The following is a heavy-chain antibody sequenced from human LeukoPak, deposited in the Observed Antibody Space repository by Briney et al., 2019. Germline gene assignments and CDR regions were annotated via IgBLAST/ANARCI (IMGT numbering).Heavy chain of an antibody. Sequence: ASVKVSYKASGYTFTSYGISWVRQAPGQGLEWMGWISAYNGNTNYAQKLQGRVTMTTDTSTSTAYMELRSLRSDDTAVYYCASDYGDFVGPNAFDIWGQGTMVTVSS. CDR3: ASDYGDFVGPNAFDI. CDR2: ISAYNGNT. J-gene: IGHJ3*02. V-gene: IGHV1-18*01. CDR1: GYTFTSYG. D-gene: IGHD4-17*01.